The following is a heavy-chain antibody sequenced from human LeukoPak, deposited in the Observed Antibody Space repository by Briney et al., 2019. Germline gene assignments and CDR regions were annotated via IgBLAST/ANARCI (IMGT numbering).Heavy chain of an antibody. CDR1: GGSFSGYY. D-gene: IGHD3-22*01. J-gene: IGHJ4*02. CDR3: ARRLLNYYDSSGYYTD. CDR2: INHSGST. V-gene: IGHV4-34*01. Sequence: SETLSLTCAVYGGSFSGYYWSWIRQPPGKGLEWIGEINHSGSTNYNPSLKSRVTISVDTSKNQFSLKLSSVTAADTAVYYCARRLLNYYDSSGYYTDWGQGTLVTVSS.